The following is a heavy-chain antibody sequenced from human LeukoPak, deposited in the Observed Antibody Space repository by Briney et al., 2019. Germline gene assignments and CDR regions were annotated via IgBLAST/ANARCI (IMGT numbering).Heavy chain of an antibody. CDR1: GFPFSSYA. V-gene: IGHV3-33*08. D-gene: IGHD1-14*01. J-gene: IGHJ4*02. Sequence: GGSLRLSCAASGFPFSSYAMSWVRQTPGKGLEWVAVIAYDGSRAFYADSVKGRFTISRDNSKNTMSVQMDDLRAEDTAVYYCTRYNNDHFDYWGQGTLVTVSS. CDR2: IAYDGSRA. CDR3: TRYNNDHFDY.